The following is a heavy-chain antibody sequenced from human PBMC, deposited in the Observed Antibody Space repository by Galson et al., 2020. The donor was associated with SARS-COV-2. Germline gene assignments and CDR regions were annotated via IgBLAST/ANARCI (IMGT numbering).Heavy chain of an antibody. CDR3: ARKGGTYYFDS. D-gene: IGHD1-7*01. CDR1: GYTFTSYY. J-gene: IGHJ4*02. CDR2: INPTGAST. Sequence: ASVKVSCKASGYTFTSYYLHWVRQAPGQGLEWMGIINPTGASTSYAQKFQGRVTMTSDTSTRTVYMELSSLRSEDTAVYFCARKGGTYYFDSWGQGTLSPSPQ. V-gene: IGHV1-46*01.